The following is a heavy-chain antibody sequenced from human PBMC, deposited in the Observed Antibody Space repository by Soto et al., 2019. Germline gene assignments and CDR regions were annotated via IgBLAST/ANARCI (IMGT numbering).Heavy chain of an antibody. J-gene: IGHJ4*02. CDR1: GGSITSAEFY. CDR3: AREDGYGSGKY. CDR2: IYYTGST. D-gene: IGHD3-10*01. V-gene: IGHV4-30-4*01. Sequence: QVQLQESGPGLVKPSQTLSLTCTVSGGSITSAEFYWSWIRQPPGKGLEWLGYIYYTGSTYYNPSLKSRLTISVDTSKTQFSLKLSSVTAADTAVYYCAREDGYGSGKYWGQGTLVTVSS.